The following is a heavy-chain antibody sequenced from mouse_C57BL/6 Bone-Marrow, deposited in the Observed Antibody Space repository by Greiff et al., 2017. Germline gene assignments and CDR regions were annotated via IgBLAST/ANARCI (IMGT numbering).Heavy chain of an antibody. D-gene: IGHD2-4*01. CDR2: INPYNGGT. V-gene: IGHV1-19*01. Sequence: EVKLVESGPVLVKPGASVKMSCKASGYTFTDYYMNWVKQSHGKSLEWIGVINPYNGGTSYNQKFKGKATLTVDKSSSTAYMELNSLTSEDSAVYYCARIYYDLVSNYYAMDYWGQGTSVTVSS. CDR3: ARIYYDLVSNYYAMDY. J-gene: IGHJ4*01. CDR1: GYTFTDYY.